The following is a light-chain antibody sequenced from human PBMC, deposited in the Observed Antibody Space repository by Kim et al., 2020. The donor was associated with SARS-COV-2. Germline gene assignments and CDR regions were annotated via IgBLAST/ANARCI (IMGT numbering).Light chain of an antibody. Sequence: DTINCKSSQSVLYSSNNKNYLAWYQQKPGQPPKLLIYWASIRESGVPDRFSGSGSGTDFTLTISNLQAEDVAVYYCQHYYSPPWTFGQGTKVDIK. V-gene: IGKV4-1*01. CDR1: QSVLYSSNNKNY. CDR2: WAS. J-gene: IGKJ1*01. CDR3: QHYYSPPWT.